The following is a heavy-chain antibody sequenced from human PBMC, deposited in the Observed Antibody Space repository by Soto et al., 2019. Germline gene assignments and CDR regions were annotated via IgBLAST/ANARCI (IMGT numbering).Heavy chain of an antibody. CDR2: TYYRSKWYN. CDR1: GDSVSSNSAA. CDR3: ARDLGVMITFGGVPWFDP. D-gene: IGHD3-16*01. Sequence: SQTLSLTCAISGDSVSSNSAAWNWIRQSPSRGLEWLGRTYYRSKWYNDYAVSVKSRITINPDTSKNQFSLQLNSVTPEDTAVYYCARDLGVMITFGGVPWFDPWGQGTLVTVSS. V-gene: IGHV6-1*01. J-gene: IGHJ5*02.